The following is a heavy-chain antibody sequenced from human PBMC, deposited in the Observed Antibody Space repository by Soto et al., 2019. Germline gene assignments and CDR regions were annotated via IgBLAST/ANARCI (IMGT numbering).Heavy chain of an antibody. D-gene: IGHD6-13*01. Sequence: GGSLRLSCAASGFTFSSYAMSWVRQAPGKGLEWVSGIRGSGGSTYYAESVKGRFTVSRDTSKSTLYLQMNSLRAEDTAVYYCAKYGGSSLYYLDCWGQGTLVTVSS. V-gene: IGHV3-23*01. CDR3: AKYGGSSLYYLDC. CDR2: IRGSGGST. CDR1: GFTFSSYA. J-gene: IGHJ4*02.